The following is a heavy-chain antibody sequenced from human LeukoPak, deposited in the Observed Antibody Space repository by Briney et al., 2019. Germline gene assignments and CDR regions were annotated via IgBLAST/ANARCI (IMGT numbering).Heavy chain of an antibody. J-gene: IGHJ6*02. CDR3: AKAAWSYYYYGMDA. V-gene: IGHV3-9*01. Sequence: GGSLRLSCAASGFTFDDYAMHWVRQAPGKGLEWVSGISWNSGSIGYADSVKGRFTISRDNAKNSLYLQMNSLRAEDTALYYCAKAAWSYYYYGMDAWGQGTTVTVSS. CDR2: ISWNSGSI. CDR1: GFTFDDYA. D-gene: IGHD3-3*01.